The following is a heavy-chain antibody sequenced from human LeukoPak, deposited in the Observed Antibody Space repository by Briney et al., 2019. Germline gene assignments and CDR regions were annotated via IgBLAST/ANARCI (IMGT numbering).Heavy chain of an antibody. CDR2: IYTGGST. CDR1: GFSVSSNY. V-gene: IGHV3-53*01. D-gene: IGHD6-19*01. CDR3: ARVRSDSSGWYEFDY. J-gene: IGHJ4*02. Sequence: PGGSLRLSCAASGFSVSSNYMGWVRQVPGKGLEWVSVIYTGGSTHYADSVKGRFTISRDNSKNTLYLQMNSLGAEDTAVYYCARVRSDSSGWYEFDYWGQGTLVSVSS.